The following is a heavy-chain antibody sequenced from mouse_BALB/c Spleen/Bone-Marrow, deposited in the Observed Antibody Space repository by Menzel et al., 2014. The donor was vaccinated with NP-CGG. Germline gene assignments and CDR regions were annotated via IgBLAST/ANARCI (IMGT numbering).Heavy chain of an antibody. Sequence: EVQVVESGGDLVKPGGSLKLSCAASGFTFSSYGMSWVRQTPDKRLEWVATISTGGSYTYYPDSVKGRFTISRDNAKNTLYLRMGSLKSEDTAMYYCARRGNWDGRDAMDYWGQGTSVTVSS. CDR2: ISTGGSYT. CDR1: GFTFSSYG. D-gene: IGHD4-1*01. CDR3: ARRGNWDGRDAMDY. J-gene: IGHJ4*01. V-gene: IGHV5-6*01.